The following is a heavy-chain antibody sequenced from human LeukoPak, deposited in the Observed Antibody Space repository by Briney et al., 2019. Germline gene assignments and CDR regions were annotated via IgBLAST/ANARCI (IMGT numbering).Heavy chain of an antibody. V-gene: IGHV3-21*01. Sequence: GESLKISCAASAFTFSSYSMNWVRQAPGKGLEWVSSISSSSNSIYYADSVKGRFTISRDNAKNSLYLQMNSLRAEDTAVYYCARDRRIVAVGNTYYYYYGMDVWGQGTTVTVSS. CDR3: ARDRRIVAVGNTYYYYYGMDV. D-gene: IGHD6-13*01. CDR1: AFTFSSYS. J-gene: IGHJ6*02. CDR2: ISSSSNSI.